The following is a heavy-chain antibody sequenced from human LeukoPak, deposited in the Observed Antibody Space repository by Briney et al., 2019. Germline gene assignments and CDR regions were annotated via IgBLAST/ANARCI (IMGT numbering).Heavy chain of an antibody. CDR1: GYTFTSYD. V-gene: IGHV1-8*01. CDR3: ARGFIAVAGSVDY. D-gene: IGHD6-19*01. Sequence: GASVKVSCKASGYTFTSYDINWVRQATRQGLEWMGSMNPNSGNTGYAQKFQGRVTMTRNTSISTAYMELSSLRSEDTAVYYCARGFIAVAGSVDYWGQGTLVTVSS. CDR2: MNPNSGNT. J-gene: IGHJ4*02.